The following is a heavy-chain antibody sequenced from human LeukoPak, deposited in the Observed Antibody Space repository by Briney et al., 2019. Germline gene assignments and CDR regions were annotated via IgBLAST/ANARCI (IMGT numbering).Heavy chain of an antibody. D-gene: IGHD3-10*02. V-gene: IGHV3-21*01. CDR3: ASLVCLAY. J-gene: IGHJ4*02. CDR1: GFTFRISG. CDR2: ISSTSRYI. Sequence: GGSLRLSCAASGFTFRISGMNWVRQAPGKGLEWVSYISSTSRYIYYADSVKGRFTISRDNAKNTVYLHMHSLRAEDTSVFYCASLVCLAYWGQGTLVTVSS.